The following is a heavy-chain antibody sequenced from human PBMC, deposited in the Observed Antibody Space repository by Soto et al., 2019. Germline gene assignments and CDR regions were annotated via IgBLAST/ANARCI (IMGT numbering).Heavy chain of an antibody. CDR1: GYTFTGYY. D-gene: IGHD2-15*01. J-gene: IGHJ6*02. V-gene: IGHV1-2*04. Sequence: ASVKVSGKASGYTFTGYYMHWVRQAPGQGLEWMGWINPNSGGTNYAQKFQGWVTMTRDTSISTAYMELSRLRADDTAVYYCASSQRYCSRGSCYSGYYGMDVWGQGTTVTVSS. CDR3: ASSQRYCSRGSCYSGYYGMDV. CDR2: INPNSGGT.